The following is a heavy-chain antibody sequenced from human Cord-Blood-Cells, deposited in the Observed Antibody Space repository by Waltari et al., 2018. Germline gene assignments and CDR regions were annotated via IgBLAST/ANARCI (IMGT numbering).Heavy chain of an antibody. V-gene: IGHV1-24*01. Sequence: QVQLVQSGAEVKKPGASVKVSCKVSGYTLTELSMHWLRQAPGKGLEWMGGFDPEDGETIYAQKFQGRVTMTEDTSTDTAYMELSSLRSEDTAVYYCATDLSGVYCGGDCYLKWGQGTLVTVSS. CDR1: GYTLTELS. J-gene: IGHJ4*02. CDR2: FDPEDGET. D-gene: IGHD2-21*01. CDR3: ATDLSGVYCGGDCYLK.